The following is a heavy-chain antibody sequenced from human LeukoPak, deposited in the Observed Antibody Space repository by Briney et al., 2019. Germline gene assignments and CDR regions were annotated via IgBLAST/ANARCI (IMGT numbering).Heavy chain of an antibody. D-gene: IGHD4-17*01. J-gene: IGHJ4*02. Sequence: GGSLILSCGASGFSFSSYNIHWVRRAPGKGLEWLSSISSSGRPVYYSDSVKGRFSISRDDAKDSLHLQMNSLRDEDTAVYYCARSRFTYGSVALDYWGRGTLVTVSS. CDR3: ARSRFTYGSVALDY. CDR2: ISSSGRPV. CDR1: GFSFSSYN. V-gene: IGHV3-48*02.